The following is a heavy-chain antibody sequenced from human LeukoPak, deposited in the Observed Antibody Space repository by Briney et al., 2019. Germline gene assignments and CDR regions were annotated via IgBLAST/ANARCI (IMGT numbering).Heavy chain of an antibody. J-gene: IGHJ4*02. D-gene: IGHD6-19*01. CDR1: GFTFSNYW. V-gene: IGHV3-74*01. Sequence: GGSLRLSCAASGFTFSNYWMHWVRQTPGKGLVWVSRINSDASVTTYADSVKGRFTISRDNAKNTLYLQMNSLRAEDTAVYYCARVTAVTGTSVGVDAWGQGILVTVS. CDR3: ARVTAVTGTSVGVDA. CDR2: INSDASVT.